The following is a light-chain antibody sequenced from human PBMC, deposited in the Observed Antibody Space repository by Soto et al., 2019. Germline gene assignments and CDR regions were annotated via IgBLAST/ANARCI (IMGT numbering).Light chain of an antibody. J-gene: IGKJ4*01. CDR2: AAS. CDR3: QQHYSYPLT. V-gene: IGKV1-8*01. CDR1: QGISSY. Sequence: AIRVTQSPSSFSASTGDRVTITCRASQGISSYLAWYQQKPGKAPKLLIYAASTSQSGVPSRFSGSGSGTDFTLTISCLQSEDFATYYCQQHYSYPLTFGGGTKVDIK.